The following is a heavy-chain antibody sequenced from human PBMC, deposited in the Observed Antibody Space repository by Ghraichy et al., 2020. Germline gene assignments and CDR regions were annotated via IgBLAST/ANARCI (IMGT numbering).Heavy chain of an antibody. D-gene: IGHD6-19*01. CDR3: ARLRILGRGWYGNAFDI. V-gene: IGHV4-59*08. CDR1: GGSISSYY. J-gene: IGHJ3*02. CDR2: IYYSGST. Sequence: SETLSLTCTVSGGSISSYYWSWIRQPPGKGLEWIGYIYYSGSTNYNPSLKSRVTISVDTSKNQFSLKLSSVTAADTAVYYCARLRILGRGWYGNAFDIWGQGTMVTVSS.